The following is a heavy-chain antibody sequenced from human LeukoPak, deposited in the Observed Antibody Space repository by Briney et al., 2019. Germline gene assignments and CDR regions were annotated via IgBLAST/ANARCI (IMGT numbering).Heavy chain of an antibody. J-gene: IGHJ4*02. CDR2: FYYSGST. CDR1: GGAVTSFY. D-gene: IGHD2-21*02. V-gene: IGHV4-59*08. Sequence: SETLSLTYSVSGGAVTSFYWSWIRQSPGKGLEWIGYFYYSGSTKYNPSLKSRVTMSGDTSKNQLSLKLRSVTAADTAMYYCARHRFASAVILDYWGQGDPVTVSS. CDR3: ARHRFASAVILDY.